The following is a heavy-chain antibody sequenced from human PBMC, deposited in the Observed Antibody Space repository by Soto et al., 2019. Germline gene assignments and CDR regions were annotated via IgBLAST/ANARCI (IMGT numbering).Heavy chain of an antibody. CDR3: ERSYKAYYFDY. Sequence: GESLKISCKGSGYRFTSYWIGWVRQMPGKGLEWMGTIYPGDSDTRYSPSFQGQVTISADKSTTTAYLQWSGLKASDTAMYYCERSYKAYYFDYWGQGTSVTVSS. CDR2: IYPGDSDT. D-gene: IGHD1-1*01. J-gene: IGHJ4*02. CDR1: GYRFTSYW. V-gene: IGHV5-51*01.